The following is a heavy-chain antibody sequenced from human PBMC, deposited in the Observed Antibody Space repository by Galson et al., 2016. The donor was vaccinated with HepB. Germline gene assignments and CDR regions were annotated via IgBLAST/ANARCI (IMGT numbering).Heavy chain of an antibody. V-gene: IGHV3-7*03. Sequence: SLRLSCAASGFTFSSYWMNWVRQAPGKGLEWVANIKRDGSEKYYVDSVKGRFTISRDNAKNSLYLQMNSLRAEDTAIYYCAKGSSGANSGEDSWGQGTLVTVSS. CDR3: AKGSSGANSGEDS. CDR2: IKRDGSEK. D-gene: IGHD4-23*01. CDR1: GFTFSSYW. J-gene: IGHJ4*02.